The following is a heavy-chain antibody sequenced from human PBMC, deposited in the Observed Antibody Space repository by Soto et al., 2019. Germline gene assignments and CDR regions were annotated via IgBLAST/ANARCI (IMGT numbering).Heavy chain of an antibody. CDR3: TTNFYSYYGMDV. D-gene: IGHD4-4*01. Sequence: EVQLVESGGGLVKPGGSLRLSCAASGITFSKAWMNWVRQSPGKGLEWVGRIKSKSDGGTTDYAAPVKGRFTISRDDSKNTMCLQMNSLKTEDTAVYYCTTNFYSYYGMDVWGQGTTVTVSS. V-gene: IGHV3-15*01. CDR1: GITFSKAW. J-gene: IGHJ6*02. CDR2: IKSKSDGGTT.